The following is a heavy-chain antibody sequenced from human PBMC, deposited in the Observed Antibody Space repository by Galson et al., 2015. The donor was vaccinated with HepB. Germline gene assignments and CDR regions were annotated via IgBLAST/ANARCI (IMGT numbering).Heavy chain of an antibody. Sequence: FLGLEGAASGVAVSGHYMSGVGQAPGEGLESGSVIYSDGGTYYADPVKGRFTISRDNSKNTLYLQMNSLRAEDTALYYCARTMWQWPSRGGLDVWGQGTTVTVSS. D-gene: IGHD6-19*01. J-gene: IGHJ6*02. V-gene: IGHV3-66*01. CDR2: IYSDGGT. CDR1: GVAVSGHY. CDR3: ARTMWQWPSRGGLDV.